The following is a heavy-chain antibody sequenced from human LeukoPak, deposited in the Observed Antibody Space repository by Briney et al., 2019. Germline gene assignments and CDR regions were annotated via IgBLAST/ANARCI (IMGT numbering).Heavy chain of an antibody. Sequence: PSETLSLTCAVSGASVSSDNWWNWARQSPGKGLEWIAEILYTGDTNYNPSLRSRVTLSIDNSNNEASLKLASVTAADSAVYYCARAQRGCSANSCYLDPWGPGILVTVSS. CDR1: GASVSSDNW. CDR3: ARAQRGCSANSCYLDP. J-gene: IGHJ5*02. D-gene: IGHD2-15*01. V-gene: IGHV4-4*02. CDR2: ILYTGDT.